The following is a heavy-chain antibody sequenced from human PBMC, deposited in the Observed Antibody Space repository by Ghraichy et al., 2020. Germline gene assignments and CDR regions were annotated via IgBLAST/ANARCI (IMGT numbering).Heavy chain of an antibody. CDR2: IGAAGDT. CDR3: ARARDSHCLGGICSYYFDY. D-gene: IGHD4-23*01. CDR1: GFTFSTYD. Sequence: LSLTCAASGFTFSTYDIHWVRQATGKGLEWVSGIGAAGDTYYPGSVKGRFTISRENAKNYLYLQLNSLRAGDTAVYYCARARDSHCLGGICSYYFDYWGQGTLVTVSS. J-gene: IGHJ4*02. V-gene: IGHV3-13*01.